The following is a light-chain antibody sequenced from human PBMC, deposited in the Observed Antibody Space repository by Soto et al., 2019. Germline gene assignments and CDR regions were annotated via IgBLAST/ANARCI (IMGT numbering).Light chain of an antibody. Sequence: EIVMTQSPATLSVSPGERATLSCRASQSISRNLAWYQQKPGQAPRLLIYDASNRATGIPARFSGSGSGTDFTLTISSLEPEDFAVYYCQQYGSSPRTFGQGTRWIS. CDR2: DAS. CDR3: QQYGSSPRT. J-gene: IGKJ1*01. CDR1: QSISRN. V-gene: IGKV3D-15*01.